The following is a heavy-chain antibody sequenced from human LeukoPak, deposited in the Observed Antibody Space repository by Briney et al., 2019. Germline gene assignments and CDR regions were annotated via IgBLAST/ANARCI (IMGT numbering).Heavy chain of an antibody. D-gene: IGHD3-10*01. V-gene: IGHV1-18*01. Sequence: GASVKVSCKASGYTFTSYGISWVRQAPGQGLEWMGWISAYNGNTNYAQKLQGRVTMTTDTSTSTAYMELRSLRSDDTAVYYCARESGDMYYYHGMDVWGQGTTVTVSS. J-gene: IGHJ6*02. CDR1: GYTFTSYG. CDR2: ISAYNGNT. CDR3: ARESGDMYYYHGMDV.